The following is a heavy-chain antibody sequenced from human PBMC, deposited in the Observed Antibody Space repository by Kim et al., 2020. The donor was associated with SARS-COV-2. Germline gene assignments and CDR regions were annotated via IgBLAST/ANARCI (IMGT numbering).Heavy chain of an antibody. V-gene: IGHV1-69*13. CDR2: IIPIFGTA. Sequence: SVKVSCKASGGTFSSYAISWVRQAPGQGLEWMGGIIPIFGTANYAQKFQGRVTITADESTSTAYMELSSLRSEDTAVYYCARAPYLGYCSSTSCFLDVWGQGTTVTVPS. CDR3: ARAPYLGYCSSTSCFLDV. D-gene: IGHD2-2*01. J-gene: IGHJ6*02. CDR1: GGTFSSYA.